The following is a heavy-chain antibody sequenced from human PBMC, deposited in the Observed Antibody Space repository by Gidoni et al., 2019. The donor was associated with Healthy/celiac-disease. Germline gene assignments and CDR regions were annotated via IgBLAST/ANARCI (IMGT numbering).Heavy chain of an antibody. Sequence: QVQLQQWGAALLKPSETLSLTCAVYGGSFSGYYWSWIRQPPGKGLEWIGEINHSGSTNYNPSLKSRVTISVDTSKNQFSLKLSSVTAADTAVYYCASRPRYCSSTSCSRGVFDYWGQGTLVTVSS. CDR2: INHSGST. CDR3: ASRPRYCSSTSCSRGVFDY. V-gene: IGHV4-34*01. J-gene: IGHJ4*02. D-gene: IGHD2-2*01. CDR1: GGSFSGYY.